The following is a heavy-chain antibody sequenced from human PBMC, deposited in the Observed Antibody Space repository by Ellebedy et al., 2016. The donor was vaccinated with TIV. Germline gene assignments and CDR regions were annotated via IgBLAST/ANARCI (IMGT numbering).Heavy chain of an antibody. CDR3: ARTDDFWGGYAPAHVVVNAILGPFDY. CDR1: GCTFSSYA. D-gene: IGHD3-3*01. CDR2: IIPIFGTA. Sequence: SVKVSCXASGCTFSSYAISWVRQAPGQGLEWMGGIIPIFGTANYAQKFQGRVTITADESTSTAYMELSSPRSEDTAVYYCARTDDFWGGYAPAHVVVNAILGPFDYWGQGTLVTVSS. V-gene: IGHV1-69*13. J-gene: IGHJ4*02.